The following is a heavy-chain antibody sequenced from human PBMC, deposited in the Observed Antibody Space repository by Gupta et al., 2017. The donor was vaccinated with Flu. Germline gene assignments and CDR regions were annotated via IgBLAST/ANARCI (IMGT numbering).Heavy chain of an antibody. D-gene: IGHD3-10*01. J-gene: IGHJ5*02. CDR3: AGQSGMNWFDP. CDR1: GGSIISYY. Sequence: QVQLQESGPGLVKPSETLSLTCTVSGGSIISYYWSWIRQPPGKGLEWIGYVYYSGPAEYTPSLKGRATIPVETSKTQFPLKLSSGTAADTPVYYCAGQSGMNWFDPWAREPWSPSPQ. V-gene: IGHV4-59*08. CDR2: VYYSGPA.